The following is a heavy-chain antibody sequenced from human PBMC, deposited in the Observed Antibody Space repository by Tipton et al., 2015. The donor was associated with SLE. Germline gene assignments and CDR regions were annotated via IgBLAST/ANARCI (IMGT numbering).Heavy chain of an antibody. Sequence: TLSLTCTVSGGSISSDDYYWTWIRQPPGKGLEWIGSIYYSGATYYNPSLKSRVTISEDTSKNRVSLKLNSVTAADTAVYYCARPHYDFRSGNWSDPWGQGTLVTVSS. CDR1: GGSISSDDYY. V-gene: IGHV4-39*07. CDR2: IYYSGAT. CDR3: ARPHYDFRSGNWSDP. J-gene: IGHJ5*02. D-gene: IGHD3-3*01.